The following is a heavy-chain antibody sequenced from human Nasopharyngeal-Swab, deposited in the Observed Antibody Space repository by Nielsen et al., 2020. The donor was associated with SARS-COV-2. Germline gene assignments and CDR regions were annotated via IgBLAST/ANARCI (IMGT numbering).Heavy chain of an antibody. D-gene: IGHD3-9*01. J-gene: IGHJ6*02. Sequence: SVKVSCKASGGTFSSYAIGWVRQAPGQGLEWMGGIIPIFGTVNYAQKFQGRVTITADESTSTAYMELSSLRSEDTAVYYCARDRYDILTGYYPPPYYGMDVWGQGTTVTVSS. V-gene: IGHV1-69*13. CDR3: ARDRYDILTGYYPPPYYGMDV. CDR2: IIPIFGTV. CDR1: GGTFSSYA.